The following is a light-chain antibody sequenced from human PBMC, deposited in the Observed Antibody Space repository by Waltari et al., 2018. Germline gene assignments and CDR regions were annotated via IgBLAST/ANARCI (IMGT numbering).Light chain of an antibody. CDR1: QSISSY. Sequence: DIQMTQSPSSLSASVGDRVTITCRASQSISSYLNGYQQKPGKAPTLLIYAASSLQSGVPSRFSGSGSGTDFTLTISSLQPEDFATYYCQQIYSTLWTFGQGTKVEIK. CDR3: QQIYSTLWT. J-gene: IGKJ1*01. V-gene: IGKV1-39*01. CDR2: AAS.